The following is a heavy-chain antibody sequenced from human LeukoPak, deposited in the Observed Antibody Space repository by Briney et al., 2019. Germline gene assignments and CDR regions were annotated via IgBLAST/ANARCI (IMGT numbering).Heavy chain of an antibody. CDR3: AQGGYFAFDM. CDR1: GCTFSSYA. J-gene: IGHJ3*02. Sequence: GGSLRLSCTASGCTFSSYAMSWVRQAPGQGLEWVSAISGSGGSTYYADSVKGRFTISTDNSKNTLYLQMNSLRAEDTAVYYCAQGGYFAFDMWGQGTMVTVSS. CDR2: ISGSGGST. D-gene: IGHD2-2*03. V-gene: IGHV3-23*01.